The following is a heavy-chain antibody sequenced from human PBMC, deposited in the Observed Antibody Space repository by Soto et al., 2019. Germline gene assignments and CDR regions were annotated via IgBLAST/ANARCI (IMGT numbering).Heavy chain of an antibody. J-gene: IGHJ1*01. CDR2: IYYSGST. V-gene: IGHV4-59*01. Sequence: SETLSLTCTVSGGSISSYYWSWIRQPPGKGLEWIGYIYYSGSTNYNPSLKSRVTISVDTSKNQFSLKLSSVTAADTAVYYCERLAGSSSGSYYQPKYFQNWGQGTLVTVSS. CDR1: GGSISSYY. D-gene: IGHD3-22*01. CDR3: ERLAGSSSGSYYQPKYFQN.